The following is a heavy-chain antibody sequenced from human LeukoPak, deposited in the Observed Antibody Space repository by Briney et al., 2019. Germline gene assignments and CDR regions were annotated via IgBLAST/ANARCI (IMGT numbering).Heavy chain of an antibody. CDR2: IRSKANSYAT. CDR1: GFTLSGSA. V-gene: IGHV3-73*01. Sequence: GGSLKLSGAPSGFTLSGSAMTWVRQASGKGREWFGRIRSKANSYATAYAASVKGRFTISRDDSKNTAYLQMNSLKTEDTAVYYCAREGAYYGSGSYYNPDYWGQGTLVTVSS. CDR3: AREGAYYGSGSYYNPDY. D-gene: IGHD3-10*01. J-gene: IGHJ4*02.